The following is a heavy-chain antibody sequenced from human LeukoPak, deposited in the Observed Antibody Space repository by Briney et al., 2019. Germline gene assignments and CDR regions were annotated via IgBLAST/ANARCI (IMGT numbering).Heavy chain of an antibody. V-gene: IGHV4-59*01. CDR1: GGSISSYY. Sequence: SETLSLTCTVSGGSISSYYWSWIRQPPGKGLEWIGYIYYSGSTNYNPSLKSRVTISVDTSKNQFSLKLSSVTAADTAVYYCARDSRYRSTEIDAFDIWGQGTMVTVSS. J-gene: IGHJ3*02. CDR2: IYYSGST. CDR3: ARDSRYRSTEIDAFDI. D-gene: IGHD1-26*01.